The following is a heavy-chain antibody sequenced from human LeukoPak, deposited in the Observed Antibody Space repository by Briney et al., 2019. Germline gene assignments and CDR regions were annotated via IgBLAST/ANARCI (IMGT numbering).Heavy chain of an antibody. CDR1: GDTISSNSAA. Sequence: SQTLSLTCAISGDTISSNSAAWHWIRQSPSRGLEWLGRTYYRSNWYNDYAVSVKSRITINPDTSKNQFSLQLNSVTPEDTAVYYCARDRRSGWSTRGGENWFDPWGQGTLVTVSS. J-gene: IGHJ5*02. D-gene: IGHD6-19*01. V-gene: IGHV6-1*01. CDR2: TYYRSNWYN. CDR3: ARDRRSGWSTRGGENWFDP.